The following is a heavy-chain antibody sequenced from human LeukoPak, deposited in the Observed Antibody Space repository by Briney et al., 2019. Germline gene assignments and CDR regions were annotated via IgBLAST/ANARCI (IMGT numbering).Heavy chain of an antibody. J-gene: IGHJ4*02. Sequence: ASVKVSCKVSGYTLTELSMHWVRQAPGKGLEWMGGFDPEDGETIYAQKFQGRVTMTRNTSISTAYMELSSLRSEDTAVYYCARWGGGDGNVDYWGQGTLVTVSS. V-gene: IGHV1-24*01. CDR2: FDPEDGET. CDR3: ARWGGGDGNVDY. CDR1: GYTLTELS. D-gene: IGHD2-21*02.